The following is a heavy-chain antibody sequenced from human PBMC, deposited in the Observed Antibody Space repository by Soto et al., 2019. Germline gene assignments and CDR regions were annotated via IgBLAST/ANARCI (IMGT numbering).Heavy chain of an antibody. CDR3: ARHIPSPYYYYYYGMDV. CDR2: IDPSDSYT. J-gene: IGHJ6*02. CDR1: GYSFTSYW. V-gene: IGHV5-10-1*01. D-gene: IGHD2-21*01. Sequence: GESLKISCKGSGYSFTSYWISWVRQMPGKGLEWMGRIDPSDSYTNYSPSFQGHVTISADKSISTAYLQWSSLKASDTAMYYCARHIPSPYYYYYYGMDVWGQGTTVTVSS.